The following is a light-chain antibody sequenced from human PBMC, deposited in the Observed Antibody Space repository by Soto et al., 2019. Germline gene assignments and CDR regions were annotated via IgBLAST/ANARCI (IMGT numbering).Light chain of an antibody. V-gene: IGKV1-33*01. CDR3: QQYESLPLT. J-gene: IGKJ5*01. CDR2: DAS. CDR1: QDINKN. Sequence: DIQMTQSPSSLSASVGDRVTITCQASQDINKNLIWYQQKPGKAPKLLIYDASDLETGVPSRFSGSGSGTGFTFTISSLQPEDFATYCCQQYESLPLTFGQGTRLEI.